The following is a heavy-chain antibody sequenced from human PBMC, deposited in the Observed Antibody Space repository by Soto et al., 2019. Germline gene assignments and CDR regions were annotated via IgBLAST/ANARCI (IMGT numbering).Heavy chain of an antibody. CDR2: ISSSGSTI. V-gene: IGHV3-48*03. D-gene: IGHD1-20*01. CDR3: ARGGITRQLDY. Sequence: GGSLRLSCAASGFTFSSYEMNWVRQAPGKGLEWVSYISSSGSTIYYADSVKGRFTISRDNAKNSLYLQMNSLRAEDTAVYYCARGGITRQLDYWGQGTLVTVSS. J-gene: IGHJ4*02. CDR1: GFTFSSYE.